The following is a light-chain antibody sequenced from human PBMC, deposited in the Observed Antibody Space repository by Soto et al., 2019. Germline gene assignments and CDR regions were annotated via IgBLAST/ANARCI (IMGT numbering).Light chain of an antibody. CDR1: QDINNY. CDR2: AAS. Sequence: DIQMTQSPSSLSASVGDRVTITCRASQDINNYLAGYQQKPGKAPKLLIYAASTLQSGVPPRFSGGGSGTDFTLTISSLQPEDVATYYCQKYNNGPPATFGPGTKVGV. CDR3: QKYNNGPPAT. J-gene: IGKJ3*01. V-gene: IGKV1-27*01.